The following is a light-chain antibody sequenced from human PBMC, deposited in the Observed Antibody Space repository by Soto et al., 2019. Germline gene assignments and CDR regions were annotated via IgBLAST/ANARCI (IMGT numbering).Light chain of an antibody. J-gene: IGKJ1*01. V-gene: IGKV1-39*01. Sequence: DIQMTQSPSSLSASVGDRVTITCRASQSIASYLTWYQQKPGKAPKILIYAASNLQSGVPSRFSGSGSGTIFTLTIGSLQPEDFATYYCQQSYTSPWTFGQGTRVKIK. CDR3: QQSYTSPWT. CDR2: AAS. CDR1: QSIASY.